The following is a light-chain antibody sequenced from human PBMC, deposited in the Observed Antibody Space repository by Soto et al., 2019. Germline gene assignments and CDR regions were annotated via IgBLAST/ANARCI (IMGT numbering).Light chain of an antibody. CDR1: QSVRNNY. Sequence: EIVMTQSPATLSVSPGQRVTLSCRVSQSVRNNYLAWYQQKPGQAPRLFIHGASNRATGIADRFSGSGSGADFPLTISRLEPEDFAVYYCQQYDSSPRTFGQGTKVDIK. CDR3: QQYDSSPRT. CDR2: GAS. J-gene: IGKJ1*01. V-gene: IGKV3-20*01.